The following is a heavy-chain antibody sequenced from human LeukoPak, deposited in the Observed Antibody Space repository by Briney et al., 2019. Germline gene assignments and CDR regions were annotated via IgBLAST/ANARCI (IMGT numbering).Heavy chain of an antibody. CDR2: ISGSGGST. CDR3: ARPGYFDWLFFDY. J-gene: IGHJ4*02. V-gene: IGHV3-23*01. CDR1: GFTFSSYA. D-gene: IGHD3-9*01. Sequence: GGSLRLSCAASGFTFSSYAMSWVRPAPGKGLEWVSAISGSGGSTYYADSVKGRFTISRDNAKNSLYLQMNSLRAEDTAVYYCARPGYFDWLFFDYWGQGTLVTVSS.